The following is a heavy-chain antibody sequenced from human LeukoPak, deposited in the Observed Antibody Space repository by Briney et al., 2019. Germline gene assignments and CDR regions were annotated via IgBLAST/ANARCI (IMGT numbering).Heavy chain of an antibody. D-gene: IGHD3-10*01. J-gene: IGHJ4*02. CDR3: AKHYGSGTYDYFDY. V-gene: IGHV3-23*01. CDR2: ISGSGGST. Sequence: GGSLRLSCAASGFTFSSCAMSWVRQAPGKGLEWVSGISGSGGSTYYADSVKGRFTISRDNSKNTLYLEINSLRAEDTAVYYCAKHYGSGTYDYFDYWGQGTLVTVSS. CDR1: GFTFSSCA.